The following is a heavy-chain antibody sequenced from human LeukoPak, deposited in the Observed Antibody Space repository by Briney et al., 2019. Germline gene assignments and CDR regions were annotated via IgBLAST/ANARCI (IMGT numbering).Heavy chain of an antibody. CDR2: IRYDGSNK. CDR1: GFTFSSYG. CDR3: AKDPDCSSTSCPYYFDH. V-gene: IGHV3-30*02. Sequence: GGSLRLSCAASGFTFSSYGMHWVRQAPGKGLEWVAFIRYDGSNKYYADSVKGRFTISRDNSKNTLYLQMNSLRAEDTAVYYCAKDPDCSSTSCPYYFDHWGQGTLVTVSS. D-gene: IGHD2-2*01. J-gene: IGHJ4*02.